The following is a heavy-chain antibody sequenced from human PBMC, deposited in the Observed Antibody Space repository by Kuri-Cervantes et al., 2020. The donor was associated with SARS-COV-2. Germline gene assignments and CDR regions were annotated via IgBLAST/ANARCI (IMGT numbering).Heavy chain of an antibody. CDR1: GFTFSSYW. V-gene: IGHV3-74*01. D-gene: IGHD3-3*01. CDR2: INNDGSST. CDR3: ARHDSLKS. J-gene: IGHJ5*02. Sequence: GSLRLSCAASGFTFSSYWMHWVRQAPGMGLVWVSRINNDGSSTSYADFVKGRVTISRDNAKNTAYLQIHSLRADDTAVYYCARHDSLKSWGQGTLVTVSS.